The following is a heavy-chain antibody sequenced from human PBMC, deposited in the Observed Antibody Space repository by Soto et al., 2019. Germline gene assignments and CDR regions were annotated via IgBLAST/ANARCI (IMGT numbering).Heavy chain of an antibody. Sequence: PGGSLRLSCAASGFTFSSYSMNWVRQAPGKGLEWVSSISSSTSYIYYADSVKGRFTISRDNAKNSLYLQMNSLRAEDTAVYYCVRSVIPVAHNWFDPWGQGTLVTVSS. CDR2: ISSSTSYI. J-gene: IGHJ5*02. D-gene: IGHD2-2*01. V-gene: IGHV3-21*01. CDR1: GFTFSSYS. CDR3: VRSVIPVAHNWFDP.